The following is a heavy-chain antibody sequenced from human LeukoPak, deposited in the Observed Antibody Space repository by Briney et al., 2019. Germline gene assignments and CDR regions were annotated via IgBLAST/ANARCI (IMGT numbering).Heavy chain of an antibody. D-gene: IGHD1-26*01. J-gene: IGHJ3*02. CDR3: ARRGAWELHDAFDI. CDR1: GGSISSSSYY. V-gene: IGHV4-39*01. CDR2: IYYSGST. Sequence: SETLSLTCTVSGGSISSSSYYWGWIRQPPGKGLEWIGSIYYSGSTYYNPSLKSRVSISVDTSKNRFSLKLSSVTAADTAVYYCARRGAWELHDAFDIWGQGTMVTVSS.